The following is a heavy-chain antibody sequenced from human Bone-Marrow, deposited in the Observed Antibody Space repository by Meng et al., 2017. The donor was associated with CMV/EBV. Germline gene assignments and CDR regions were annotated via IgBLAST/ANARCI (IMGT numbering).Heavy chain of an antibody. CDR1: GFTFSSYS. J-gene: IGHJ6*02. V-gene: IGHV3-21*01. D-gene: IGHD2-2*01. CDR2: ISSSSSYI. CDR3: ARDGLKLGYCSSTSCQYYYYYYGMDV. Sequence: GGSLRLSCAASGFTFSSYSMNWVRQAPGKGLEWVSSISSSSSYIYYADSVKGRFTISRDNAKNSLYLQMNSLRAEDTAVYYCARDGLKLGYCSSTSCQYYYYYYGMDVWGQGTTGTVSS.